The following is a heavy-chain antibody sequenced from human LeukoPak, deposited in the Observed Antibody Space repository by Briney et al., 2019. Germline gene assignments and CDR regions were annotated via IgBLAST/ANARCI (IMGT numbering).Heavy chain of an antibody. CDR3: ARVISYGGFFDY. Sequence: PSETLSLTCTVSGGSISSSSYYWGWIRQPPGKGLEWIGSIYYSGSTYYNPSLKSRVTISVDTSKNQFPLKLSSVTAADTAVYYCARVISYGGFFDYWGQGTLVTVSS. CDR1: GGSISSSSYY. D-gene: IGHD4-23*01. V-gene: IGHV4-39*06. CDR2: IYYSGST. J-gene: IGHJ4*02.